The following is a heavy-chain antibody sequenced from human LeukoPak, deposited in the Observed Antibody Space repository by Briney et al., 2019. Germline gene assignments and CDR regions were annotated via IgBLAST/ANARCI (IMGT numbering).Heavy chain of an antibody. CDR1: GGSISSYY. CDR3: ARDGGIGQQPFNWFDP. J-gene: IGHJ5*02. Sequence: PSETLSLTCTVSGGSISSYYWSWIRQPAGKGLEWIGRIYTSGSTNYNPSLKSRVTMSVDTSKNQFSLKLSSVTAADTAVYYCARDGGIGQQPFNWFDPWGQRTLVTVSS. D-gene: IGHD6-13*01. V-gene: IGHV4-4*07. CDR2: IYTSGST.